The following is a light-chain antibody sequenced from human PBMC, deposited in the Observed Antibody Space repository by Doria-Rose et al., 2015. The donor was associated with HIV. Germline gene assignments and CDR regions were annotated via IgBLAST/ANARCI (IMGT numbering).Light chain of an antibody. J-gene: IGKJ3*01. CDR3: QQYYDTPS. V-gene: IGKV4-1*01. Sequence: QSPESLGMSLGERATLNCKSNQSLLYTSKNYLAWYQQKPGQPPKLLIYWASTRQSGVPARFSGGGSGTDFTLTISSLEAEDVAVYYCQQYYDTPSFGPGTTVDIK. CDR2: WAS. CDR1: QSLLYTSKNY.